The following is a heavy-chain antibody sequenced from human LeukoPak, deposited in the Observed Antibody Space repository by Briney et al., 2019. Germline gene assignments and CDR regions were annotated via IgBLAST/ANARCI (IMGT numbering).Heavy chain of an antibody. Sequence: KPSETLSLTCTVSGGSISSYYWSWIRQPPGKGLEWIGYIYYSGSTNYNPSLKSRVTISVDTSKNQFSLKLSSVTAADTAVYYCARSFGDILTGYYPSWFDPWGQGTLVTVSS. D-gene: IGHD3-9*01. V-gene: IGHV4-59*01. CDR3: ARSFGDILTGYYPSWFDP. J-gene: IGHJ5*02. CDR1: GGSISSYY. CDR2: IYYSGST.